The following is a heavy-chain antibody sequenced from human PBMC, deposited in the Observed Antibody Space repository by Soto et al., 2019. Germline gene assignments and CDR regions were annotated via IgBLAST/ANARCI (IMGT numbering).Heavy chain of an antibody. D-gene: IGHD3-10*01. CDR1: GGSISSGGYY. CDR3: ARDRWYYYGSVNWFDP. CDR2: IYYSGST. Sequence: QVQLQESGPGLVKPSQTLSLTCTVSGGSISSGGYYWSWIRQHPGKGLEWIGYIYYSGSTYYNPSLKSRVTISVDTSKNQFSLKLSSVTAADTAVYYCARDRWYYYGSVNWFDPWGQGTLVTVSS. V-gene: IGHV4-31*03. J-gene: IGHJ5*02.